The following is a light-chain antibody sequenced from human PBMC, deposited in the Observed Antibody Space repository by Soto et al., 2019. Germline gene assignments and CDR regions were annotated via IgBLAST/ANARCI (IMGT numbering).Light chain of an antibody. CDR1: SSDVGGYNF. Sequence: QSALTQPPSASGSPGQSVTISCTGTSSDVGGYNFVSWYQQHPGKAPKLMIYEVSERPSGVPDRFSGSKSCNTASLTVSGLQDEDEADYYCSSYASSNIVVFGGGTKLTVL. J-gene: IGLJ2*01. V-gene: IGLV2-8*01. CDR3: SSYASSNIVV. CDR2: EVS.